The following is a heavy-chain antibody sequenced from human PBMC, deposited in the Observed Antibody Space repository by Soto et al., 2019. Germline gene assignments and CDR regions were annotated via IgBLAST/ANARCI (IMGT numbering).Heavy chain of an antibody. J-gene: IGHJ5*02. CDR3: AILHLTRIPSP. Sequence: QVRLVQSGAEVKKPGASVKVSCKASGYTFTSYAMHWVRQAPGQRLEWMGWINAGNGNTKYSQKFQGRVTITRDTSASTADMELSSLRSEDTAVYYCAILHLTRIPSPWGQGTLVTVSS. CDR1: GYTFTSYA. D-gene: IGHD3-10*01. V-gene: IGHV1-3*01. CDR2: INAGNGNT.